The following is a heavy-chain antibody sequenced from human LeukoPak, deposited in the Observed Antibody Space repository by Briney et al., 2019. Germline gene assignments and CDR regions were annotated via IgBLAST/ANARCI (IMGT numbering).Heavy chain of an antibody. CDR1: GYTYTSYG. V-gene: IGHV1-18*01. CDR2: ISAYNGNT. CDR3: ARHYDSSEGVPLYYFDY. Sequence: ASVKVSCKASGYTYTSYGISWVRQAPGQGLEWMGWISAYNGNTNYAQKLQGRVTMTTDTSTSTAYTELRSLRSDDTAVYYCARHYDSSEGVPLYYFDYWGQGTLVTVSS. J-gene: IGHJ4*02. D-gene: IGHD3-22*01.